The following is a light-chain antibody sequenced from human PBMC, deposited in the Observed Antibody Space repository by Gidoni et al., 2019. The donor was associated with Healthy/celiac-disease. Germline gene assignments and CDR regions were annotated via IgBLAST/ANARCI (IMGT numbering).Light chain of an antibody. Sequence: QSALTQPASVSGSPGRSITISCTGTSSDVGGYNYVSWYQQHPGKATKLMIYEVSNRPSGVSNRFSGSKSGNTASLTISGLQAEDEADYYCSSYTSSSTKVFGGGTKLTVL. CDR1: SSDVGGYNY. V-gene: IGLV2-14*01. CDR2: EVS. CDR3: SSYTSSSTKV. J-gene: IGLJ2*01.